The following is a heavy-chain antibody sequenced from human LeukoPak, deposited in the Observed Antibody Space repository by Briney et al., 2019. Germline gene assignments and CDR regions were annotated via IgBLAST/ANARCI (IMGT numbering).Heavy chain of an antibody. Sequence: PGGSLRLSCAASGFTFSSSAMSCVRQAPGKGLEGVSAISGSSGSTYYADSVKGRFTISRDNSKNTLYLLMNSLRAEDTAVYYCAKDLDCSSTNCYPDYWGQGTLVTVSS. CDR3: AKDLDCSSTNCYPDY. CDR1: GFTFSSSA. V-gene: IGHV3-23*01. J-gene: IGHJ4*02. CDR2: ISGSSGST. D-gene: IGHD2-2*01.